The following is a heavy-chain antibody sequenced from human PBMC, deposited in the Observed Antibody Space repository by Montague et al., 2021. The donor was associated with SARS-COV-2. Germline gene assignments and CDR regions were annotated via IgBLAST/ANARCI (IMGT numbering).Heavy chain of an antibody. J-gene: IGHJ4*02. CDR1: SGSLSNYY. CDR2: MYETGNM. Sequence: SETLSLTCTVSSGSLSNYYWSWIRQSPAQGLEWIGYMYETGNMIYNPSLRSRVSISADTSKSQFSLRLTSVTAADSARYYCARNMAYWGQGVLVTV. V-gene: IGHV4-4*09. CDR3: ARNMAY. D-gene: IGHD2/OR15-2a*01.